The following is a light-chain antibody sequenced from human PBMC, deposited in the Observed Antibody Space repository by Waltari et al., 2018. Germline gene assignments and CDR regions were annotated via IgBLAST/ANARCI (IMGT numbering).Light chain of an antibody. Sequence: QLVLTQSPSASASLGASVKLTRTLSSGHSSNIIAWLPQQPKQGPRFLMTVNSDGSHSKGDEIPDRFSGPSSGAERYLTISSLQSEDEADYYCQTGGHGTWVFGGGTKLTVL. V-gene: IGLV4-69*01. CDR2: VNSDGSH. CDR1: SGHSSNI. CDR3: QTGGHGTWV. J-gene: IGLJ3*02.